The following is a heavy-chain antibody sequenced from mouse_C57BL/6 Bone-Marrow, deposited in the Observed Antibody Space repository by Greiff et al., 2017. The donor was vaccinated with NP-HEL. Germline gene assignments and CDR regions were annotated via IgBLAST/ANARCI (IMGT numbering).Heavy chain of an antibody. CDR2: SRNKANDYTT. V-gene: IGHV7-1*01. J-gene: IGHJ3*01. D-gene: IGHD1-1*02. Sequence: VQLMESGGGLVQSGRSLRLSCATSGFTFSDFYMEWVRQAPGKGLEWIAASRNKANDYTTEYSASVKGRFIVSRDTSQSILYLQMNALRAEDTAIYYCARDAWRGGWFAYWGQGTLVTVSA. CDR1: GFTFSDFY. CDR3: ARDAWRGGWFAY.